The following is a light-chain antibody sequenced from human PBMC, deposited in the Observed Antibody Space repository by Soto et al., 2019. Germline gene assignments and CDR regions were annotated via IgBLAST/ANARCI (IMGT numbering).Light chain of an antibody. Sequence: HIAPSPFSLTASVEDRVTITFPASQSISSYLNWYQQKPGKAPKLLIYAASSLQSGVPSRFSGSGSGTDFTLTISSLQPEDFATYYCQQSYSTPLTFGGGTKVDIK. J-gene: IGKJ4*01. V-gene: IGKV1-39*01. CDR1: QSISSY. CDR2: AAS. CDR3: QQSYSTPLT.